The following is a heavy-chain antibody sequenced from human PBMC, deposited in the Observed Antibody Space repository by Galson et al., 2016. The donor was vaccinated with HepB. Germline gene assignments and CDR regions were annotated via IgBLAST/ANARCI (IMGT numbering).Heavy chain of an antibody. V-gene: IGHV1-8*01. CDR1: GYTFTNYD. CDR3: ARKREFTGDLDY. J-gene: IGHJ4*02. CDR2: MTPNGGKT. D-gene: IGHD7-27*01. Sequence: SVKVSCKASGYTFTNYDINWVRQATGQGLEWLGWMTPNGGKTGYAQKFQGRLTLTRDTSTSTAYMELSSLTSDDTAVYFCARKREFTGDLDYWGQGALVTVSS.